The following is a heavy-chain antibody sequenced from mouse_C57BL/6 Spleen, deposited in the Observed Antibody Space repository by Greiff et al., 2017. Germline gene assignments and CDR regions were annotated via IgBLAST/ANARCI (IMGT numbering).Heavy chain of an antibody. CDR2: SRNKANDYTT. V-gene: IGHV7-1*01. CDR3: ARDASYYGLDY. J-gene: IGHJ2*01. CDR1: GFTFSDFY. Sequence: EVKVVESGGGLVQSGRSLRLSCATSGFTFSDFYMEWVRQAPGKGLEWIAASRNKANDYTTEYSASVKGRFIVSRDTSQSILYLQMNALRAEDTAIYYCARDASYYGLDYWGQGTTLTVSS. D-gene: IGHD1-1*01.